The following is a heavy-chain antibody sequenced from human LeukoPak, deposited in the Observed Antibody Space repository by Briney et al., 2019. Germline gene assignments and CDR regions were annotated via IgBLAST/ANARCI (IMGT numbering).Heavy chain of an antibody. D-gene: IGHD6-19*01. V-gene: IGHV4-59*01. CDR1: GGPISSYY. CDR2: IYYSGST. Sequence: SETLSLTCTGSGGPISSYYWSWIRQPPGKGLEWIGYIYYSGSTNYNPSLKSRVTISVDTSKNQFSLKLSSVTAADTAVYYCARGVREGGSGWYRPIPHNGYFDYWGQGTLVTVSS. CDR3: ARGVREGGSGWYRPIPHNGYFDY. J-gene: IGHJ4*02.